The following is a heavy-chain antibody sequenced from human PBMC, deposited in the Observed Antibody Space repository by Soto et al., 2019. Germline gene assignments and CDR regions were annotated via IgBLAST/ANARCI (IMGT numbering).Heavy chain of an antibody. Sequence: GGSLRLSCAASGFTFSSYAMSWVRQAPGKGLEWVSAISGSGGSTYYADSVKVRFTISRDNSKNTLYLQMNSLRAEDTAVYYCAKGTNWNYYYYYYMDVWGKGTTVTVSS. CDR2: ISGSGGST. D-gene: IGHD1-20*01. J-gene: IGHJ6*03. CDR3: AKGTNWNYYYYYYMDV. V-gene: IGHV3-23*01. CDR1: GFTFSSYA.